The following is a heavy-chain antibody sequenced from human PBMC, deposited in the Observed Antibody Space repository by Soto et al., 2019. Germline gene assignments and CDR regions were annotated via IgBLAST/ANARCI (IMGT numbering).Heavy chain of an antibody. CDR2: FHYSGIS. D-gene: IGHD4-4*01. CDR1: DSTIRGYY. V-gene: IGHV4-59*01. Sequence: SGTLSLSCTVSDSTIRGYYRSWVRQPPGKGLEWIGYFHYSGISNYNSALKSLVIMSLXXXXXXIXLXLXSXRAAXTAIYYCARGASNWQYFDYWGQGALLTVSS. J-gene: IGHJ4*02. CDR3: ARGASNWQYFDY.